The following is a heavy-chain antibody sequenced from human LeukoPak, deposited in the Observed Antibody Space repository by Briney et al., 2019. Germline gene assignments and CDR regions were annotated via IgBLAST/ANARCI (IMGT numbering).Heavy chain of an antibody. V-gene: IGHV3-21*01. CDR3: ARDLEDWFPSDSEGSSDY. J-gene: IGHJ4*02. CDR1: GFTFSSYS. CDR2: ISSSSSYI. D-gene: IGHD3/OR15-3a*01. Sequence: PGGSLRLSCAASGFTFSSYSMNWVRQAPGKGLEWVSSISSSSSYIYYADSVKGRFTISRDNSKNTLYLQMSSLRVEDTAVYYCARDLEDWFPSDSEGSSDYWGQGTLVTVSS.